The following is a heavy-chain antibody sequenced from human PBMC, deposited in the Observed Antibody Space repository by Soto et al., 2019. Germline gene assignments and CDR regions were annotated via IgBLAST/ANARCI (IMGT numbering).Heavy chain of an antibody. V-gene: IGHV1-18*01. Sequence: QVPLVQSGAEVKKPGASVKVSCKASGYTFTSYGINWVRQAPGQGLEWMGWISAYNGNTNYAQKLQGRVTMTTDTSTSTAYMELRSLRSDDTAVYYCAREITSAGPQTSPVACDYWGQGTLVTVSS. D-gene: IGHD1-20*01. CDR2: ISAYNGNT. J-gene: IGHJ4*02. CDR1: GYTFTSYG. CDR3: AREITSAGPQTSPVACDY.